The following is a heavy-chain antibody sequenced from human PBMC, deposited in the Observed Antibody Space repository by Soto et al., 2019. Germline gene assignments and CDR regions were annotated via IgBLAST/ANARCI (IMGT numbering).Heavy chain of an antibody. CDR2: ISGSGGST. Sequence: GGSLRLSCAASGFTFSSYAMSWVRQAPGKGLERVSAISGSGGSTYYADSVKGRFTISRDNSKNTLYLQMNSLRAEDTAVYYCAKAGYSSGWPYWGQGTLVTVSS. D-gene: IGHD6-19*01. CDR1: GFTFSSYA. CDR3: AKAGYSSGWPY. J-gene: IGHJ4*02. V-gene: IGHV3-23*01.